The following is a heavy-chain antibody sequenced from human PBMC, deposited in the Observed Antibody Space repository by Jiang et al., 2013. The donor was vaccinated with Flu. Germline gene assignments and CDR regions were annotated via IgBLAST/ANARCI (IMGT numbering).Heavy chain of an antibody. D-gene: IGHD3-22*01. CDR1: GYTFTSYD. CDR2: MNPNSGNT. CDR3: ARGGDFNYYDSSGYRNYYYYYGMDV. Sequence: SGAEVKKPGASVKVSCKASGYTFTSYDINWVRQATGQGLEWMGWMNPNSGNTGYAQKFQGRVTMTRNTSISTAYMELSSLRSEDTAVYYCARGGDFNYYDSSGYRNYYYYYGMDVWGQGTTVTVSS. V-gene: IGHV1-8*01. J-gene: IGHJ6*02.